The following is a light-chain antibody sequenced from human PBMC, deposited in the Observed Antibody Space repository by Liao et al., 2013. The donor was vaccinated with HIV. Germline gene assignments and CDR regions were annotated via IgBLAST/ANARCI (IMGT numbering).Light chain of an antibody. V-gene: IGLV3-21*04. CDR1: NVASKR. CDR3: QVWDSSSDHPV. Sequence: SYVLTQPPSVSVAPGKTARITCGGINVASKRVHWYRQAPGQAPVMVIYYDSDRPSGIPERFSGSNSGNTATLTISRVEAGDEADYYCQVWDSSSDHPVFGGGTKLTVL. CDR2: YDS. J-gene: IGLJ2*01.